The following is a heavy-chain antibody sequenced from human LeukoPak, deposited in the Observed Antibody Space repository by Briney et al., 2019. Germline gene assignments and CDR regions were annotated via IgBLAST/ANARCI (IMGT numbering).Heavy chain of an antibody. CDR2: IKQDGSEK. V-gene: IGHV3-7*01. CDR3: ARDRGWIQHDI. CDR1: GFTFSNLW. Sequence: GGSLRLSCAAPGFTFSNLWMSWVRQAPGKGLKWVANIKQDGSEKYYVDSVKGRFTISRDNAQNSLYLQMNSLRAEDTAVYYCARDRGWIQHDIWGQGTMVTVSS. D-gene: IGHD5-18*01. J-gene: IGHJ3*02.